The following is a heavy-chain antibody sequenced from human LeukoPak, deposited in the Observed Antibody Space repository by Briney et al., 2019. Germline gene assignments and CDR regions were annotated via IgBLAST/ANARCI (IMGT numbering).Heavy chain of an antibody. CDR1: GGSISSYY. V-gene: IGHV4-4*07. Sequence: SETLSLTCTVSGGSISSYYWSWIRQPAGKGLEWIGRIYTSGSTNYNPSLKSRVTMSVDTPKNQFSLKLSSVTAADTAVYYCARASGYCSSTSCLLDAFDIWGQGTMVTVSS. CDR3: ARASGYCSSTSCLLDAFDI. J-gene: IGHJ3*02. CDR2: IYTSGST. D-gene: IGHD2-2*01.